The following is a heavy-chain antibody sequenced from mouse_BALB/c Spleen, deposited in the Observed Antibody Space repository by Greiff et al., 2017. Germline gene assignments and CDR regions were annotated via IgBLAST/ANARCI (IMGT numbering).Heavy chain of an antibody. CDR3: ARSDGSSPRGYFDV. V-gene: IGHV1S56*01. CDR2: IYPGDGST. Sequence: QVQLKQSGPELVKPGALVKISCKASGYTFTSYDINWVQQRPGQGLEWIGWIYPGDGSTKYNEKFKGKATLTADKSSSTAYMQLSSLTSENSAVYFGARSDGSSPRGYFDVWGAGTTVTGSS. CDR1: GYTFTSYD. J-gene: IGHJ1*01. D-gene: IGHD1-1*01.